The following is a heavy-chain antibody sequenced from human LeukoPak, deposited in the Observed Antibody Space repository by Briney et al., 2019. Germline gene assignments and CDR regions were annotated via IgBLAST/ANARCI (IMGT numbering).Heavy chain of an antibody. D-gene: IGHD3-9*01. J-gene: IGHJ4*02. CDR2: INPSGGST. CDR1: GYTFTTYY. Sequence: ASVKVSCKASGYTFTTYYVHWVRQAPGQGLEWMGIINPSGGSTTYAQKFRGRLTMTRDMSTSTVYMELTSLRSEDTAVYYCARGSRPVYNLLTGKRYFDYWGQGTLLTVSS. V-gene: IGHV1-46*01. CDR3: ARGSRPVYNLLTGKRYFDY.